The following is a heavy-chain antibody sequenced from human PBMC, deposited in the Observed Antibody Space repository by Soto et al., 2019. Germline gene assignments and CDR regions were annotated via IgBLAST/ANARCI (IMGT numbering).Heavy chain of an antibody. V-gene: IGHV3-21*01. D-gene: IGHD2-8*01. CDR1: GFTFSSYS. CDR2: IGGSSGHI. J-gene: IGHJ4*02. CDR3: ARTNGAYSNYFDY. Sequence: EVQLVESGGGLVKPGGSLRLSYAASGFTFSSYSMVWVRQAPEKGLEWVSSIGGSSGHIYYADSLKGRFTISRDNAKNSLYLQMNSLRVDDTAVYYCARTNGAYSNYFDYWGQGTLVTVSS.